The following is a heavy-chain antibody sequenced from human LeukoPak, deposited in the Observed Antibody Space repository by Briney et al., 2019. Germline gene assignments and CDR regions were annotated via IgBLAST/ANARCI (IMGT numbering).Heavy chain of an antibody. J-gene: IGHJ6*02. CDR2: ISYDGSNK. CDR1: GFTFSDHY. D-gene: IGHD2-2*01. CDR3: ARDPYSVVIVPAAIPLYGMDV. Sequence: QPGGSLRLSCAASGFTFSDHYMDWVRQAPGKGLEWVAVISYDGSNKYYADSVKGRFTISRDDSKNTLYLQMNSLRAEDTAVYYCARDPYSVVIVPAAIPLYGMDVWGQGTTVTVSS. V-gene: IGHV3-30-3*01.